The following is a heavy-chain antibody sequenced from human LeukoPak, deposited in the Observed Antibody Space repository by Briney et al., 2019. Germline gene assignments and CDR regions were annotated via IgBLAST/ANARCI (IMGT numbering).Heavy chain of an antibody. CDR3: ARDKGSVRAVAFDI. CDR1: GFTFSSYW. D-gene: IGHD3-10*01. J-gene: IGHJ3*02. CDR2: IKQDGSEK. Sequence: AGGSRRLSCAASGFTFSSYWMSWVRQAPGKGLEWVANIKQDGSEKYYVDSVKGRFTISRDNAKNSLYLQMNSLRAEDTAVYYCARDKGSVRAVAFDIWGQGTMVTVSS. V-gene: IGHV3-7*01.